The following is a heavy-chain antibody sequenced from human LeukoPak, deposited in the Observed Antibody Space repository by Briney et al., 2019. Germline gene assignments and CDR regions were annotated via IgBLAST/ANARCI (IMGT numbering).Heavy chain of an antibody. D-gene: IGHD3-22*01. CDR3: AKGPNYYDSSGYYDY. V-gene: IGHV3-30*02. CDR2: IRYDGSNK. Sequence: GGSLRLSCAASGFTFSSYGMHWARQAPGKGLEWVAFIRYDGSNKYYADSVKGRFTISRDNSKNTLYLQMNSLRAEDTAVYYCAKGPNYYDSSGYYDYWGQGTLVTVSS. CDR1: GFTFSSYG. J-gene: IGHJ4*02.